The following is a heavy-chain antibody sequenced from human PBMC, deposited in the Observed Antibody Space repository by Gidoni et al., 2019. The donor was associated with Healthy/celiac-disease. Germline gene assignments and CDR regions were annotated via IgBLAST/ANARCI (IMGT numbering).Heavy chain of an antibody. CDR2: IYPGDSNT. V-gene: IGHV5-51*01. CDR3: ARPPLGMSGAFDI. Sequence: EVQLVKSGAEVRKPGESLKISCKGSGYSCTSYWMGWVRQLPGKGLEWMRIIYPGDSNTRYNPSFQGEVTISADKSISTAYLQWSSLKASDTAMYYCARPPLGMSGAFDIWGQGTMVTVSS. CDR1: GYSCTSYW. J-gene: IGHJ3*02. D-gene: IGHD7-27*01.